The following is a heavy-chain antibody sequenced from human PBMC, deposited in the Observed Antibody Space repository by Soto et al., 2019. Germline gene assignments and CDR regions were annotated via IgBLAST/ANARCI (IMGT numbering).Heavy chain of an antibody. CDR1: GFTFDDYA. J-gene: IGHJ3*02. D-gene: IGHD3-3*01. CDR3: AKDIHSQEWPPNAFDI. Sequence: EVQLVESGGGFVQPGRSLGLACAASGFTFDDYAMDWFRQAPGKAMEWGSGISWNSGCIVYADSVQGRFTMSSDNAKNSMYMQMYSLRAEDTALYYCAKDIHSQEWPPNAFDIWGRGTMVTVSS. CDR2: ISWNSGCI. V-gene: IGHV3-9*01.